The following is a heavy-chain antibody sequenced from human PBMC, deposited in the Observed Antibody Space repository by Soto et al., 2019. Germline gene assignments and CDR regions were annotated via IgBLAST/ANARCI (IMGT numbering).Heavy chain of an antibody. V-gene: IGHV2-5*02. CDR1: GFSLSTSGVG. Sequence: QITLKESGPTLVKPTQTLTLTCTFSGFSLSTSGVGVGWIRQPPGKALEWLALIYWDDDKRYSPSLKSRLTITKDTSKNQVVLTMTHMDPVDTATYYCAHSGPPTAWLGPNLLKIWYFDLWGRGTLVTVSS. CDR3: AHSGPPTAWLGPNLLKIWYFDL. J-gene: IGHJ2*01. D-gene: IGHD3-22*01. CDR2: IYWDDDK.